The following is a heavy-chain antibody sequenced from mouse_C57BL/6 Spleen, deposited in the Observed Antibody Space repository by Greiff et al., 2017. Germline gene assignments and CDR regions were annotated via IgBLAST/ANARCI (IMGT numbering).Heavy chain of an antibody. CDR2: ISDGGSYT. V-gene: IGHV5-4*01. CDR1: GFTFSSYA. Sequence: EVHLVESGGGLVKPGGSLKLSCAASGFTFSSYAMSWVRQTPDKRLEWVATISDGGSYTYYPDNVKGRFTISRDNAKNNLYLQMSHLKSEDTAMYYCARDHRFTTLGGAMDYWGQGTSVTVSA. J-gene: IGHJ4*01. CDR3: ARDHRFTTLGGAMDY. D-gene: IGHD1-1*01.